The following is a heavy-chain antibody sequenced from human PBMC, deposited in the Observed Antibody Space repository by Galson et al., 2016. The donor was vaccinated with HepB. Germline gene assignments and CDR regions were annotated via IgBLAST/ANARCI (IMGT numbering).Heavy chain of an antibody. CDR3: ARGNSIFGVLLREKRHWFDP. Sequence: ETLSLTCTVSGGSISSNDWWSWVRQPPGKGLEYIGEVYHRGHTKYNPSLKSRVTMSVDKSSNQFSLKLTSVTAADTAVYYCARGNSIFGVLLREKRHWFDPWGQGTLVTVSS. J-gene: IGHJ5*02. D-gene: IGHD3-3*01. V-gene: IGHV4-4*02. CDR2: VYHRGHT. CDR1: GGSISSNDW.